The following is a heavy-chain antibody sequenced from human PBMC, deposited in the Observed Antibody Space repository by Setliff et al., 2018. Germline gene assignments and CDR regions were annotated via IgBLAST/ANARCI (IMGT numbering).Heavy chain of an antibody. CDR3: ARGRNIAARLLDS. CDR1: GGTFSDYH. V-gene: IGHV4-34*01. D-gene: IGHD6-6*01. J-gene: IGHJ4*02. CDR2: INHRGST. Sequence: SETLSLTCAACGGTFSDYHWTWIRQSPEKGLEWIGEINHRGSTNYNPSLKSRVTISIDTSRDQFSLKLISMIAADTAVYYCARGRNIAARLLDSWGQGTLVTVSS.